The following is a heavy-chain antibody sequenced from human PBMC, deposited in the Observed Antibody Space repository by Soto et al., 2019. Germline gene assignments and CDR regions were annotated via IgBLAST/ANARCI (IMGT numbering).Heavy chain of an antibody. Sequence: GGSLRLSCAASGFTFRSYAMHCVRQPPCKGLEWVAVISYDGSNKYYADSVKGRFTISRDNSKNTLYLQMNSLRAEDTAVYYCAREWPLWVPRYYYYGMDVWGQGTTVTVS. D-gene: IGHD5-18*01. CDR1: GFTFRSYA. V-gene: IGHV3-30-3*01. CDR3: AREWPLWVPRYYYYGMDV. J-gene: IGHJ6*02. CDR2: ISYDGSNK.